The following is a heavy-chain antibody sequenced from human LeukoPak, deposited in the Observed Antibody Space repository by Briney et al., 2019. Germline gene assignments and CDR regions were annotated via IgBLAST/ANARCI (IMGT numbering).Heavy chain of an antibody. CDR1: GFTFSDYY. CDR3: ARDHDSSVRGFDY. D-gene: IGHD3-22*01. J-gene: IGHJ4*02. CDR2: ISSSGSII. V-gene: IGHV3-11*04. Sequence: GGSLRLSCAASGFTFSDYYMSWIRQAPGKGLEWVSYISSSGSIIYYADSVKGRFTISRDNAKNSLYLQMNSLRAEDTAVYYCARDHDSSVRGFDYWGQGTLVTVSS.